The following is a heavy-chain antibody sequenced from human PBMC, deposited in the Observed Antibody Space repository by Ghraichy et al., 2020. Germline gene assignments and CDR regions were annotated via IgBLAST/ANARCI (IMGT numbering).Heavy chain of an antibody. CDR1: GDSITNHY. CDR2: IHYRGST. V-gene: IGHV4-59*11. J-gene: IGHJ3*01. CDR3: ARGQWLSPNAFDL. Sequence: SETLSLTCSVSGDSITNHYWSWIRQPPGKGLEWIAFIHYRGSTSYNPSLKSRVTISVDTSKKQLLLRLSSVTAADTAVYCCARGQWLSPNAFDLWRQGTLVT. D-gene: IGHD6-19*01.